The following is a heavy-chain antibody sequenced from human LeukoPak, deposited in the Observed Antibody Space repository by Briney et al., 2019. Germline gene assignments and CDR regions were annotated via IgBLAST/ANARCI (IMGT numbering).Heavy chain of an antibody. J-gene: IGHJ5*02. V-gene: IGHV1-2*02. CDR3: ARTIRGADWFAP. D-gene: IGHD3-10*01. CDR1: GYTFTGYY. CDR2: INPNSGGT. Sequence: ASVKVSCKASGYTFTGYYMHWVRQAPGQGLEWMGWINPNSGGTKNAQKFQGRVTMTRDTSITTAYMELRRLRSDDTAVYYCARTIRGADWFAPWGQGTLVTVSS.